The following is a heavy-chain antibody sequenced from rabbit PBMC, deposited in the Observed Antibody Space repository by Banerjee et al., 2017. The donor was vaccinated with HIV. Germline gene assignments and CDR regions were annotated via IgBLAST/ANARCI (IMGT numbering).Heavy chain of an antibody. CDR3: ARDYIYGDGDYAFTL. J-gene: IGHJ4*01. CDR2: IYVDGRGNT. CDR1: GFDFSSNA. V-gene: IGHV1S45*01. Sequence: QEQLEESGGGLVQPGGSLKLSCKASGFDFSSNAMCWVRQAPGKGLEWIACIYVDGRGNTYYASWAKGRFTISKTSSTTVTLQMTSLTAADTATYFCARDYIYGDGDYAFTLWGQGTLVTVS. D-gene: IGHD2-1*01.